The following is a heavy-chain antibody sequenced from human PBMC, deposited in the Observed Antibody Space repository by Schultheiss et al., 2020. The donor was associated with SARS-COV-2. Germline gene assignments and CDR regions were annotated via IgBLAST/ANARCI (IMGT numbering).Heavy chain of an antibody. CDR3: ASLMTAITSRGGLFDY. CDR1: GFTFSNYA. D-gene: IGHD2-21*02. CDR2: ISASGDSV. J-gene: IGHJ4*02. Sequence: GGSLRLSCAASGFTFSNYAMTWVRQAPGKGLEWVSGISASGDSVYYADSVKGRFTISRDNSKDTMYLQMNSLRGEDTAVYYCASLMTAITSRGGLFDYWGPGTLVTVSS. V-gene: IGHV3-23*01.